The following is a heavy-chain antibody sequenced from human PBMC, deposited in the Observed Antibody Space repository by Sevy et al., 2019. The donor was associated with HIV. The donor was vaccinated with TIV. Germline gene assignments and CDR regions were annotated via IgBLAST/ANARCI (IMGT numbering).Heavy chain of an antibody. CDR1: GGSFSGYY. Sequence: SETLSLTCAVYGGSFSGYYWSWIRQPPGKGLEWIGEINHSGSTNYNPSLKSRVTISVDTSKNQFSLKLSAVTAADTAVYYCARASRGWHNSKSRICFDYWGQGTLVTVSS. V-gene: IGHV4-34*01. J-gene: IGHJ4*02. CDR3: ARASRGWHNSKSRICFDY. D-gene: IGHD1-20*01. CDR2: INHSGST.